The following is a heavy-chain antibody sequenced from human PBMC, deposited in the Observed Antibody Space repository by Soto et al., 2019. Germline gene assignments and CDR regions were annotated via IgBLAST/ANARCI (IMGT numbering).Heavy chain of an antibody. Sequence: PGESLKLCYKGAGYSFTSYGIGWVRQMPGKGLEWMGIIYPGDSDTRYSPSFQGQVTISADKSISTAYLQWSSLKASDTAMYYCARWYCSSTSCYHYYGMDVWGQGTTVTVSS. V-gene: IGHV5-51*01. J-gene: IGHJ6*02. CDR1: GYSFTSYG. D-gene: IGHD2-2*01. CDR2: IYPGDSDT. CDR3: ARWYCSSTSCYHYYGMDV.